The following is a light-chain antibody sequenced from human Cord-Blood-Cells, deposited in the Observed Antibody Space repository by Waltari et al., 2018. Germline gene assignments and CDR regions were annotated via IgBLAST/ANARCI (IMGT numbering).Light chain of an antibody. CDR2: AAS. J-gene: IGKJ4*01. CDR1: PSISSY. V-gene: IGKV1-39*01. CDR3: QQSDSTPLT. Sequence: QMTQSPSSLSASVGDRVTITCRASPSISSYLNWDQQKPGKAPKLLIYAASSLQSGVPSRFSGSGSGTDFTLTISSLQPEDFATYYCQQSDSTPLTFGGGTKVEIK.